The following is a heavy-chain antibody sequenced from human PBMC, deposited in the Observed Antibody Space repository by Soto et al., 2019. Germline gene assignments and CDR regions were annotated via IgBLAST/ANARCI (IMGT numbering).Heavy chain of an antibody. CDR2: IRQDGSEK. Sequence: EVQLVESGGGLVQPGGSLRLSCAASGFTFSSSWMSWIRQAPGKGLEWVANIRQDGSEKYYVGSVKGLFTISRDNAKNLLYLQMNSLRAEDTAVYYCAGGNFDPWGQGTLVTVSS. J-gene: IGHJ5*02. V-gene: IGHV3-7*01. CDR1: GFTFSSSW. CDR3: AGGNFDP.